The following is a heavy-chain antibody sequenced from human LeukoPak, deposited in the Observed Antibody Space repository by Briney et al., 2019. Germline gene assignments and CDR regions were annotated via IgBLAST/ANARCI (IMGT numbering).Heavy chain of an antibody. CDR3: ARTVGATAFDY. CDR1: GFTFSSYG. V-gene: IGHV3-33*01. D-gene: IGHD1-26*01. J-gene: IGHJ4*02. Sequence: GGSLRLSCAASGFTFSSYGMHWVRQAPGKGLEWVAVIWYDGSNKYYADSAKGRFTISRDNSKNTLYLQMNSLRAEDTAVYYCARTVGATAFDYWGQGTLVTVSS. CDR2: IWYDGSNK.